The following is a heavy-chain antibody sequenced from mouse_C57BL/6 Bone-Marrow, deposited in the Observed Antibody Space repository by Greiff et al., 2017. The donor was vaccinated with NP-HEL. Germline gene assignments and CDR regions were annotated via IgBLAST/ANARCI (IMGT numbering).Heavy chain of an antibody. CDR2: ISSGGSYT. CDR3: ARDRSQLHPFDY. Sequence: EVQLVESGGDLVKPGGSLKLSCAASGFTFSSYGMSWVRQTPDKRLEWVATISSGGSYTYYPDSVKGRFTISRDNAKNTLYLQMSSLKSEDTAMYYCARDRSQLHPFDYWGQGTTLTVSS. CDR1: GFTFSSYG. J-gene: IGHJ2*01. D-gene: IGHD1-1*01. V-gene: IGHV5-6*01.